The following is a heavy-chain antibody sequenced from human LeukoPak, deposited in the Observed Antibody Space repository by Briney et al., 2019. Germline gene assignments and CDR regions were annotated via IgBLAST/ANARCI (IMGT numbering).Heavy chain of an antibody. CDR1: GGSISSSSYY. J-gene: IGHJ5*02. D-gene: IGHD6-13*01. Sequence: PSETLSLTCTVSGGSISSSSYYWGWIRQPPGKGLEWIGRIYTSGSTNYNPSLKSRVTMSVDTSKNQFSLKLSSVTAADTAVYYCARDLFEAGSWYSVLWFDPWGQGTLVTVSS. V-gene: IGHV4-39*07. CDR2: IYTSGST. CDR3: ARDLFEAGSWYSVLWFDP.